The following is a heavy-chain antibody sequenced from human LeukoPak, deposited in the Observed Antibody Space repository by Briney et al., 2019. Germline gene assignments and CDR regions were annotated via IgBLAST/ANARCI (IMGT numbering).Heavy chain of an antibody. Sequence: ASVKVSCKASGYTFTGYYMHWVRQAPGQGLEWMGWINPNSGGTNYAQKFQGRVTMTRDTSISTAYMELSRLRSDDTAVYYCARDVVDGYYYYGMDVWGQGTTVTVS. CDR2: INPNSGGT. J-gene: IGHJ6*02. V-gene: IGHV1-2*02. CDR1: GYTFTGYY. CDR3: ARDVVDGYYYYGMDV. D-gene: IGHD2-15*01.